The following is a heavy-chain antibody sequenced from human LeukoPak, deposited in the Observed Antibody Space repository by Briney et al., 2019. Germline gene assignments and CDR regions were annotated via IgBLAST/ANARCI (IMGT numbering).Heavy chain of an antibody. V-gene: IGHV1-69*06. J-gene: IGHJ4*02. CDR3: ASPKGIVVVTATHAFDY. D-gene: IGHD2-21*02. Sequence: ASVKVSCKASGGTFTSYAISWVRQAPGQGLEWMGGIIPSVGTANYAQKFRGRVTITADKSTSTAYMEMSRLRSEDTAVSYCASPKGIVVVTATHAFDYWGQGTLVTVSS. CDR2: IIPSVGTA. CDR1: GGTFTSYA.